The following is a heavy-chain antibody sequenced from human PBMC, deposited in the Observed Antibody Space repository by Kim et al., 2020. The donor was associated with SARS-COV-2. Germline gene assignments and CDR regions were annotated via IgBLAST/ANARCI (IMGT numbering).Heavy chain of an antibody. Sequence: GGSLRLSCAASGFTFSSYGIHWVRQAPGKGLEWVAVISYDGTNKYYTDSVKGRFTISRDNSKNTMYLQMDSLRAEDTAVYYCAKGGRFSGGWYFFDYWGQGTLVTVSS. J-gene: IGHJ4*02. V-gene: IGHV3-30*18. CDR2: ISYDGTNK. D-gene: IGHD6-19*01. CDR3: AKGGRFSGGWYFFDY. CDR1: GFTFSSYG.